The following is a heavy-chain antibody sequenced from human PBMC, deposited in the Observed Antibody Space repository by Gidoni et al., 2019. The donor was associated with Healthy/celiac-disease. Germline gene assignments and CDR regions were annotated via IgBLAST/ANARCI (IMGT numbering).Heavy chain of an antibody. CDR3: AKGGGYHSSGWPLDY. CDR2: IRGSGGST. V-gene: IGHV3-23*01. J-gene: IGHJ4*02. D-gene: IGHD6-19*01. Sequence: EVQLLESGGGLVQPGGSLRLSCAASGFTFSRYAMSWVRQAPGKGLGWVSAIRGSGGSTYYADSVKGRFTISRDNSKNTLYLQMNSLRAEDTAVYYCAKGGGYHSSGWPLDYWGQGTLVTVSS. CDR1: GFTFSRYA.